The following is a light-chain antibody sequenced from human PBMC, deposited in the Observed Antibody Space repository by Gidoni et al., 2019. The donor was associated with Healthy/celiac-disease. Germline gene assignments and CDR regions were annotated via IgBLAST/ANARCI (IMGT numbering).Light chain of an antibody. V-gene: IGKV3-15*01. CDR2: GAS. Sequence: EIVMTQSPATLSVSPGERATLSCRASQSVSSNLAWYQQKPGQAPRLLIYGASTRATGIPARFSGSGSGTEFTRTISSLQSEDFAVYYCQQYNNWPLLTFXGXTKVEIK. CDR3: QQYNNWPLLT. J-gene: IGKJ4*01. CDR1: QSVSSN.